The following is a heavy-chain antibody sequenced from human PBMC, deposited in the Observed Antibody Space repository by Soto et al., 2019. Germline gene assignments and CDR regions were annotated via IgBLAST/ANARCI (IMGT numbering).Heavy chain of an antibody. Sequence: GSLRLSCAASGFTFSSYALAWVRQAPGKGLEWVSVISGSGGRTYYADSVKGRFTISSDNSKNTLFLQMNNLSAEDTAVYYCAKDLAGATASWGQGTLVTVSS. V-gene: IGHV3-23*01. J-gene: IGHJ5*02. D-gene: IGHD1-26*01. CDR1: GFTFSSYA. CDR3: AKDLAGATAS. CDR2: ISGSGGRT.